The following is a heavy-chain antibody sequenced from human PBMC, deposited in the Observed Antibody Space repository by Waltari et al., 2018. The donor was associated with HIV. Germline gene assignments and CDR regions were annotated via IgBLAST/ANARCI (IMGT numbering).Heavy chain of an antibody. CDR2: IRNSAHSG. D-gene: IGHD3-22*01. CDR1: GFSFVCYP. Sequence: VRLLGSGGGVAQPGGSMGLSCAASGFSFVCYPIDWVRKAQGKGLELVSSIRNSAHSGYDADAVLWRVTITRDNANDKRFLQMNSLRVEDTAVYYCARGDKYDSKGYYARAPDPWGQGTLVIVTS. CDR3: ARGDKYDSKGYYARAPDP. J-gene: IGHJ5*02. V-gene: IGHV3-23*01.